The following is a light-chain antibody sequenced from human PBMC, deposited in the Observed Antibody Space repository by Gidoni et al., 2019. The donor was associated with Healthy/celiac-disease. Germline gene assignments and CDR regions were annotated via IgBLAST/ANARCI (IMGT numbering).Light chain of an antibody. CDR1: SSNIGAGYD. Sequence: QSVLTQPPSVSGAPGQRVPISCTGRSSNIGAGYDVHWYQQLPGTAPKLLIYGNTNRPSGVPDRFSGSNSGTSASLAITGLQAEDEADYYCQSYDNSLSGSVVFGGGTKLTVL. J-gene: IGLJ3*02. CDR3: QSYDNSLSGSVV. V-gene: IGLV1-40*01. CDR2: GNT.